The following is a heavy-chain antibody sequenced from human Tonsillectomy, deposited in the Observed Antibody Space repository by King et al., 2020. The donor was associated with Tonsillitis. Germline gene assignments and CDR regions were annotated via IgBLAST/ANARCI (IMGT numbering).Heavy chain of an antibody. D-gene: IGHD6-13*01. Sequence: VQLQESGPGLVKPSETLSLTCTVSGGSISSYYWSWIRQPPGKGLEWIGYIYYSGSTNYNPSLKSRVTISVDTSKNQFSLKLSSVTAADTAVYYCARVTAYSTLDYWGQGTLVTVSS. CDR2: IYYSGST. V-gene: IGHV4-59*01. J-gene: IGHJ4*02. CDR1: GGSISSYY. CDR3: ARVTAYSTLDY.